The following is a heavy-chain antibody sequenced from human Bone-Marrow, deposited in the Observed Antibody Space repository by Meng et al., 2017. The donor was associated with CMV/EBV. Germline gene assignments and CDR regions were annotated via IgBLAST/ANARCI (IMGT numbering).Heavy chain of an antibody. J-gene: IGHJ4*01. CDR3: TTGRGGYNAEDY. CDR2: IKSKVDGGTT. Sequence: EVALVESGEGLIKPGGFLRLSCEVSGLNFKNSWMSWVRQAPGKGPEWVALIKSKVDGGTTDYAAPVRGRFTFSRDDSKSTIYLQMNNVKTEDTAVYYCTTGRGGYNAEDYWGHGTLVTVSS. D-gene: IGHD1-1*01. CDR1: GLNFKNSW. V-gene: IGHV3-15*01.